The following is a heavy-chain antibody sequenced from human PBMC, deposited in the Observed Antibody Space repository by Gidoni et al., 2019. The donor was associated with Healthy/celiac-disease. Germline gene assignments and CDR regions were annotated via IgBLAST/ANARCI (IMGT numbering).Heavy chain of an antibody. J-gene: IGHJ4*02. CDR1: GGSISSYY. Sequence: QVQLQESGPGLVKPSEPLSLTCTVSGGSISSYYWSWIRQPAGKGLEWIGRIYTSGSTNYNPSLKSRVTMSVDTSKNQFSLKLSSVTAADTAVYYCAREERITIFGVVSPYYFDYWGQGTLVTVSS. CDR3: AREERITIFGVVSPYYFDY. V-gene: IGHV4-4*07. CDR2: IYTSGST. D-gene: IGHD3-3*01.